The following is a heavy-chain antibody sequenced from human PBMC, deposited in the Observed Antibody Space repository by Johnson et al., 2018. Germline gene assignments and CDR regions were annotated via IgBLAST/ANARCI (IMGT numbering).Heavy chain of an antibody. CDR1: GFTFSSYG. V-gene: IGHV3-48*02. CDR2: IPRSGSSI. CDR3: ARYSSTYDAFDI. J-gene: IGHJ3*02. Sequence: VQLVQSGGGLVRPGGSLRLSCAASGFTFSSYGMNWVRQAPGKGLEWLAYIPRSGSSIYYADSVKGRFTISRDKANNSLYLQMNSLTDEDTAVYYCARYSSTYDAFDIWGQGTMVTVSS. D-gene: IGHD2-2*01.